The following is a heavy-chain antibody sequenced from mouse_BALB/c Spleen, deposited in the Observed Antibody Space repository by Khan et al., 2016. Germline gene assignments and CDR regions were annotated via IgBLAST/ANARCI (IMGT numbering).Heavy chain of an antibody. CDR2: ISDGGNYS. CDR3: SSVPFATHYYGIAY. J-gene: IGHJ4*01. CDR1: GFTFSSYY. V-gene: IGHV5-4*02. Sequence: EVELVESGGGLVKPGGSLKLSCAASGFTFSSYYMYWVRQPPEKRLEWVATISDGGNYSYYLDSVKGRVTISRDNAKNNLYLQMSSLRAEDTAIYYYSSVPFATHYYGIAYWARGTSVTVSS. D-gene: IGHD1-1*01.